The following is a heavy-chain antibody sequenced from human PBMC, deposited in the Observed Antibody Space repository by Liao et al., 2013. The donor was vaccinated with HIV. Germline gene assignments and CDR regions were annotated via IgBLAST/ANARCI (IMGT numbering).Heavy chain of an antibody. D-gene: IGHD3-22*01. CDR3: ARYGNYYDTSDYPGVS. CDR2: IDTRGST. J-gene: IGHJ5*02. Sequence: QVQLQEWGPGLVKPSETLSLTCSVSDASVKTSYWSWIRQSAGKGLEWIGRIDTRGSTKKNPSLKSRVTISVDTSKNRFSLKLSSVTAADTAVYFCARYGNYYDTSDYPGVSWGQGAQVTVSS. CDR1: DASVKTSY. V-gene: IGHV4-4*07.